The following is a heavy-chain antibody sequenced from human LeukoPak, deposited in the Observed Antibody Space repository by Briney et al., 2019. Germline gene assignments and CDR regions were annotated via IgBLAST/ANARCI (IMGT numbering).Heavy chain of an antibody. J-gene: IGHJ6*02. CDR3: ARGGYSYGYYYYGMDV. CDR2: IYYSGST. D-gene: IGHD5-18*01. V-gene: IGHV4-31*03. CDR1: GGSISSGGYY. Sequence: SETLSLTCTVSGGSISSGGYYWSWIRQHPGKGLEWIGYIYYSGSTYYSPSLKSRVTISVDTSKNQFSLKLSSVTAADTAVYYCARGGYSYGYYYYGMDVWGQGTTVTVSS.